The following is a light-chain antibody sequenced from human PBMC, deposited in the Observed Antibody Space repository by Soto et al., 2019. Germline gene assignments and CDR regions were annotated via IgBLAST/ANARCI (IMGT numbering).Light chain of an antibody. CDR2: GAS. J-gene: IGKJ5*01. V-gene: IGKV3-20*01. Sequence: EIVLTQSPGPLSLSPGERATLSCRASQSLYSNSLAWYQLKPGQAPRLLIYGASSRATGIPDRFSGSGSGTDFTLTISRLEPEDFAVYYCQQYSTSPPITFGQRTRLEI. CDR3: QQYSTSPPIT. CDR1: QSLYSNS.